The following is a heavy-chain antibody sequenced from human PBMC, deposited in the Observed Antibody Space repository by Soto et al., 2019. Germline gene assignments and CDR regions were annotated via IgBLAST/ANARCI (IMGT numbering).Heavy chain of an antibody. CDR2: ISGSGGTT. D-gene: IGHD3-16*01. CDR3: AKVQGRDRGTEDY. V-gene: IGHV3-23*01. Sequence: EVQVLESGGGMVQPGGSLRLSCAASGFTFSNYAMSWVRQAPGKGLEWVSVISGSGGTTNYADSVRGRFTISRDNSKSTLYLQMDSLRAEDTAVYYCAKVQGRDRGTEDYWSQGTLVTVSS. J-gene: IGHJ4*02. CDR1: GFTFSNYA.